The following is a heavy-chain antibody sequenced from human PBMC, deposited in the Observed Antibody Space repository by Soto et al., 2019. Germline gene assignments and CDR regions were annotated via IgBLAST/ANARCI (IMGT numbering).Heavy chain of an antibody. CDR2: INAGNGNT. V-gene: IGHV1-3*01. CDR3: ARTARIVVVPAAMAMASLVCMDV. Sequence: QVQLVQSGAEVKKPGASVKVSCKASGYTFTSYAMHWVRQAPGQRLEWMGWINAGNGNTKYSQKLQARVTITRDTSASTAYMELSSLRSEDTAVYYCARTARIVVVPAAMAMASLVCMDVWGQGTTVTVSS. J-gene: IGHJ6*02. CDR1: GYTFTSYA. D-gene: IGHD2-2*01.